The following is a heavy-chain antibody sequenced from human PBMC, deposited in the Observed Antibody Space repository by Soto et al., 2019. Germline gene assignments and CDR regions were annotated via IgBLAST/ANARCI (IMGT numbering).Heavy chain of an antibody. D-gene: IGHD3-22*01. V-gene: IGHV3-33*01. CDR1: GFTFSSYG. J-gene: IGHJ4*02. Sequence: GGSLRLSFAASGFTFSSYGMHWVRQAPGKGLEWVAVIWYDGSNKYYADSVKGRFTISRDNSKNTLYLQMNSLRAEDTAVYYCARELKGSSGYDPWGQGTLVTVSS. CDR2: IWYDGSNK. CDR3: ARELKGSSGYDP.